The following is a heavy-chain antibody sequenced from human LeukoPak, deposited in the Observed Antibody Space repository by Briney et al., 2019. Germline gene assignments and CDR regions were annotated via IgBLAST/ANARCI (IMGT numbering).Heavy chain of an antibody. V-gene: IGHV3-23*01. J-gene: IGHJ3*02. CDR1: GFTCTAYA. CDR3: GRDPNGDYIGDFDM. CDR2: IHGGGSSE. D-gene: IGHD4-17*01. Sequence: PGASLILSSTAAGFTCTAYAIRWLRHPPRMRPEWASAIHGGGSSEFYAGPVKCRFTISRDNSKNTLFLHMNKLRHEDTAVYYCGRDPNGDYIGDFDMWGPGTMVTVSS.